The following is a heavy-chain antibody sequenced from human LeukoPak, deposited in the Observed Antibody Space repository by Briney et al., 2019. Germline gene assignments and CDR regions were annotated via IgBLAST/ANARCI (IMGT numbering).Heavy chain of an antibody. Sequence: GASVKVSCKASGGTFSSYAISWVPQAPGQGLEWIGGIIPIFGTANYAQKFQGRVTITTDESTSTAYMELSSLRSEDTAVYYCARFRGVITSNNWFDPWGQGTLVTVSS. CDR3: ARFRGVITSNNWFDP. CDR1: GGTFSSYA. D-gene: IGHD1-14*01. V-gene: IGHV1-69*05. J-gene: IGHJ5*02. CDR2: IIPIFGTA.